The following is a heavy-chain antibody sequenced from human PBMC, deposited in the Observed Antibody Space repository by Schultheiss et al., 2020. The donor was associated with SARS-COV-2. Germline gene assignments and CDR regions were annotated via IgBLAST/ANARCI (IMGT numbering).Heavy chain of an antibody. CDR3: ARASTQFYYSMDV. CDR2: IYYSGST. J-gene: IGHJ6*03. D-gene: IGHD5/OR15-5a*01. V-gene: IGHV4-59*01. Sequence: SETLSLTCTVSGGSISSYYWSWIRQPPGKGLEWIGYIYYSGSTNYNPSLTSRVTISVDTSKNQFSLKLSSVTAADTAVYYCARASTQFYYSMDVWGKGTTVTVSS. CDR1: GGSISSYY.